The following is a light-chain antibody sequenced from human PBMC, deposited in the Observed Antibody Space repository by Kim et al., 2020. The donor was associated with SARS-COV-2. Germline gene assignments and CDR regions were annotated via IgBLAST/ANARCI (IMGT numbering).Light chain of an antibody. CDR1: YTGIVRYNY. V-gene: IGLV2-11*01. Sequence: QSVSLSCTGTYTGIVRYNYVSWYQLHPGKAPKLIMYDVTRRPSGVPDRFSGSKSANTASLTISGLQTEDEADYYCCSYASSTTFVVFGGGTKLTVL. CDR2: DVT. CDR3: CSYASSTTFVV. J-gene: IGLJ2*01.